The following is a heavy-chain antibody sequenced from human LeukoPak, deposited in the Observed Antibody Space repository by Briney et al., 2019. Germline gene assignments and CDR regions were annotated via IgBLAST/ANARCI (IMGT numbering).Heavy chain of an antibody. CDR3: ARRGTLYGSGSYYAFDI. J-gene: IGHJ3*02. CDR1: GYTFTSYD. D-gene: IGHD3-10*01. V-gene: IGHV1-8*01. CDR2: MNPNSGNT. Sequence: ASVKVSCKASGYTFTSYDINWVRQATGQGLEWVGWMNPNSGNTGYAQKFQGRVTMTRNTSISTAYMELSSLRSEDTAVYYCARRGTLYGSGSYYAFDIWGQGTMVTVSS.